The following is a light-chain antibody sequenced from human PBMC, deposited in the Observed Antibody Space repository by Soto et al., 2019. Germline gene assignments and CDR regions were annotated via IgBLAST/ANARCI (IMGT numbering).Light chain of an antibody. CDR2: GAS. CDR3: QHYGSSSLT. J-gene: IGKJ4*01. V-gene: IGKV3-20*01. CDR1: QSVSSSS. Sequence: EFVLTQSPGTLSLSPGERATLSCRASQSVSSSSLAWYQQKPGQAPRLLICGASSRATGIPDSFRGSGSGTDFTLTISRLEPEDFAVYYCQHYGSSSLTFGGGTKVEIK.